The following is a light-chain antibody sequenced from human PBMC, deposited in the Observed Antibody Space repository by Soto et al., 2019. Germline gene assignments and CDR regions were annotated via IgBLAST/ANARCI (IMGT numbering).Light chain of an antibody. CDR1: QSVSSKY. CDR3: QQYGSSLFT. Sequence: DIVLTQSPGTLSLSPGERATLSCRASQSVSSKYLAWYQQKPGQPPRVLIYGTSITATGIPERFSGGGSGTDFTLTITRLESEEFAVYYCQQYGSSLFTFGPGTKVDFK. CDR2: GTS. J-gene: IGKJ3*01. V-gene: IGKV3-20*01.